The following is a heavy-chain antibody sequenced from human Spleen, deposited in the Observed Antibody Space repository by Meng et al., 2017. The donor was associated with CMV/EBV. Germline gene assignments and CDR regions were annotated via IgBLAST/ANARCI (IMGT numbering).Heavy chain of an antibody. CDR2: IGTAGDT. D-gene: IGHD2-15*01. V-gene: IGHV3-13*01. Sequence: GESLKISCAASGFTFSSNDMHWVRQTTGKGLEWVSAIGTAGDTYYPGSVKGRFTISRDNAKNSLYLQMSSLRAEDTAVYYCARRVVGGRVDYWGQGTLVTVSS. J-gene: IGHJ4*02. CDR3: ARRVVGGRVDY. CDR1: GFTFSSND.